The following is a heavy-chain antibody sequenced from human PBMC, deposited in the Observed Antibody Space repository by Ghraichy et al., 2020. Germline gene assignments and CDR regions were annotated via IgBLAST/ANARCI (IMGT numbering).Heavy chain of an antibody. D-gene: IGHD4-17*01. CDR2: ILPKGGGGTT. CDR1: GFTFSQAW. J-gene: IGHJ3*02. CDR3: AASLTTAGGFDI. V-gene: IGHV3-15*01. Sequence: RGSLRLSCAASGFTFSQAWMIWVRQTAEKGLECVGRILPKGGGGTTDYPAPVKGRFTISRDDSTSMLYLQMNSLKSEDTAVYYCAASLTTAGGFDIWGQGTMVTVSS.